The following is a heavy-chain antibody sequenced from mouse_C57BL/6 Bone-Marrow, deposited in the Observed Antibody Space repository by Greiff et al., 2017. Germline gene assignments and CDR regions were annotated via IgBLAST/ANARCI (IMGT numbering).Heavy chain of an antibody. CDR3: ARKGGSMVPWFAY. J-gene: IGHJ3*01. CDR1: GFSLTSYG. V-gene: IGHV2-2*01. Sequence: QVQLQQSGPGLVQPSPSLSITCTVSGFSLTSYGVHWVRQSPGKGLEWLGVIWSGGSTDYNAAFISRLSISKDNSTSQVFFKMNSLQADDTAIYYCARKGGSMVPWFAYWGQGTLVTVSA. CDR2: IWSGGST. D-gene: IGHD1-1*02.